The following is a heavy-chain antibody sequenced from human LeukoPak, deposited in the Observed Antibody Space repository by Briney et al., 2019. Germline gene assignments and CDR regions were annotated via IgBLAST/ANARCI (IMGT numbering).Heavy chain of an antibody. D-gene: IGHD2-8*02. CDR2: IYTSGST. V-gene: IGHV4-61*02. CDR3: ARGPLWYYFDY. Sequence: PSETLSLTCTVSGGSLSSGSCYWSWIRQPAGKGLEWIGRIYTSGSTNYNPSLKSRVTISVDTSKNQFSLKLSSVTAADTAVYYCARGPLWYYFDYWGQGTLVTVSS. CDR1: GGSLSSGSCY. J-gene: IGHJ4*02.